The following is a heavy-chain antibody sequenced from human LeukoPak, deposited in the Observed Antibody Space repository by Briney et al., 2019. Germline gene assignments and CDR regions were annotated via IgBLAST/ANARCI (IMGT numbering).Heavy chain of an antibody. Sequence: GGSLRLSCAASGFTFSDYDMHWVRQATGKGREWVSAIGSAGDTYYTGSVKGRFTIFRENAKNSLYLQTNSLRAGDTAVYYCARVAKERVGGVYYFDYWGQGTLVTVSS. J-gene: IGHJ4*02. CDR3: ARVAKERVGGVYYFDY. CDR2: IGSAGDT. CDR1: GFTFSDYD. V-gene: IGHV3-13*01. D-gene: IGHD1-1*01.